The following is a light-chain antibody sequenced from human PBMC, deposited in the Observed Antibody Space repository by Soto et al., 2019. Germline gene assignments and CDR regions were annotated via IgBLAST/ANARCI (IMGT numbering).Light chain of an antibody. J-gene: IGKJ3*01. V-gene: IGKV3-20*01. CDR3: QHYGTSAL. Sequence: EIGLTQSPGTLSLSPGERATLSCRASQSVSDSYLAWYQQKPGQAPRLLIYASSRATGIPDRFSGSGSGTDFTLTISRLEPEDFAVYYCQHYGTSALFGPGTTVDI. CDR1: QSVSDSY. CDR2: AS.